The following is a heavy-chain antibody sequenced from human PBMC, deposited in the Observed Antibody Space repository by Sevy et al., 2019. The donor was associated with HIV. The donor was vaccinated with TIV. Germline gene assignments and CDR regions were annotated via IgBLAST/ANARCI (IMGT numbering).Heavy chain of an antibody. CDR2: ISYDGSEK. CDR3: AKMQGGSYNYYGMDV. D-gene: IGHD1-26*01. J-gene: IGHJ6*02. CDR1: GFILSTYG. V-gene: IGHV3-30*18. Sequence: GGSLRLSCAASGFILSTYGIHWVRQAPGKGLEWVAVISYDGSEKYYADSVRGRFTISRDNSKNTLYLQMNSLRVEDTAIYYCAKMQGGSYNYYGMDVWGQGPTVTVSS.